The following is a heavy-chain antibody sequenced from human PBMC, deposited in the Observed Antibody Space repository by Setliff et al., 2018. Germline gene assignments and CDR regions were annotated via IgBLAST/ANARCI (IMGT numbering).Heavy chain of an antibody. CDR2: TIPIFGTT. CDR1: GGTFSSYG. J-gene: IGHJ6*03. D-gene: IGHD5-18*01. Sequence: SVKVSCKASGGTFSSYGISWVRQAPGQGLEWMGGTIPIFGTTDYAQKFQGRVTIITDESTSTAYMELSSLTSADTAVYYCAREGVDTRSSTGYRYYMDVWGKGTTVTVSS. V-gene: IGHV1-69*05. CDR3: AREGVDTRSSTGYRYYMDV.